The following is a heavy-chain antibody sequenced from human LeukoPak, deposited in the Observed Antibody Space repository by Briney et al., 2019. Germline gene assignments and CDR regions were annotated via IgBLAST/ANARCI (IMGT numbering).Heavy chain of an antibody. CDR2: ISGSGGST. CDR1: GFTFSSYA. V-gene: IGHV3-23*01. D-gene: IGHD4-17*01. Sequence: GGSLRLSCAASGFTFSSYAMSWVRQAPGKGLEWVSAISGSGGSTYYADSVKGRFTISRDNSKNTLYLQMNSLRAEDTAVYYCAKDLFTVTEKRFPAPFDYWGQGTLVTVSS. J-gene: IGHJ4*02. CDR3: AKDLFTVTEKRFPAPFDY.